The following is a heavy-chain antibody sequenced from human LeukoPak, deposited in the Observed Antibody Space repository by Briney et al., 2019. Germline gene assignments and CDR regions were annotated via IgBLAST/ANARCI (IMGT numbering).Heavy chain of an antibody. D-gene: IGHD2-15*01. Sequence: SETLSLTCTVSGGSISSGAYYWSWIRQHPGKGLEWIGYIFYSGNPYYNPSLKSRVTISVDTSKNQFSLTLSSVTAADTAVYYCARARDCSGGTCYQFNWFDPWGQGTLVTVSS. CDR1: GGSISSGAYY. CDR2: IFYSGNP. CDR3: ARARDCSGGTCYQFNWFDP. J-gene: IGHJ5*02. V-gene: IGHV4-31*03.